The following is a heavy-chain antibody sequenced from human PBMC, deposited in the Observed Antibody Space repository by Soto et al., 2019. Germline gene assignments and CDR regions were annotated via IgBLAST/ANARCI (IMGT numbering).Heavy chain of an antibody. J-gene: IGHJ5*01. Sequence: QVQLQQWGAGLLKPSETLSLTCGVYGESFSVYYWSWIRQPPGKGLELIGEINHSGSTNYNPSLKSRVTISVDTSKNHLSLKLSSVTAADTAVYYCAREKHPWVAVPVRQLKSTWWFDSWGQGTLVTVSS. CDR3: AREKHPWVAVPVRQLKSTWWFDS. D-gene: IGHD6-19*01. CDR1: GESFSVYY. V-gene: IGHV4-34*01. CDR2: INHSGST.